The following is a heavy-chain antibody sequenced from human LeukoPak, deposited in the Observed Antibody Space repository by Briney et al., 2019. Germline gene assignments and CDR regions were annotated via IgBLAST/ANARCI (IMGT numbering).Heavy chain of an antibody. CDR3: ARAIYYYDSSGYYSIAFDI. J-gene: IGHJ3*02. V-gene: IGHV1-8*01. Sequence: ASVKVSCKASGYTFTSYDINWVRQATGQGLEWMGWMNPNSGNTGYAQKFQGRVTMTRNTSISTAYMELSGLRSEDTAVYYCARAIYYYDSSGYYSIAFDIWGQGAMVTVS. CDR2: MNPNSGNT. D-gene: IGHD3-22*01. CDR1: GYTFTSYD.